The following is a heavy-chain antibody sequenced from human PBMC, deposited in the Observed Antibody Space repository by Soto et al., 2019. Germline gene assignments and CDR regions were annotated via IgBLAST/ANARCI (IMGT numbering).Heavy chain of an antibody. CDR3: ARGYFDSGRGYDL. J-gene: IGHJ5*02. CDR1: GYNFISHL. V-gene: IGHV5-51*01. Sequence: GESVKISCKGSGYNFISHLISWVRQTPGKGLEWMGLIFTRDSETKTSPSFQGHVSFSVDNSINTVYLQWTSLKTADTGMYFCARGYFDSGRGYDLWGQGTLVTVS. D-gene: IGHD3-10*01. CDR2: IFTRDSET.